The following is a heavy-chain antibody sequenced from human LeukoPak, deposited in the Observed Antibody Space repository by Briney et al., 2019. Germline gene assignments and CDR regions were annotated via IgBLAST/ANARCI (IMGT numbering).Heavy chain of an antibody. D-gene: IGHD2-21*02. CDR2: INPSGGST. V-gene: IGHV1-46*01. J-gene: IGHJ3*02. Sequence: GASVKVSCKASGYTFTSYYMHWVRQAPGQGLEWMGIINPSGGSTSYAQKFQGRVTMTRDTSTSTVYMELSSLRSEDTAVYYCARNREVVTSLSGVSGAFDIWGQGTMVTVSS. CDR3: ARNREVVTSLSGVSGAFDI. CDR1: GYTFTSYY.